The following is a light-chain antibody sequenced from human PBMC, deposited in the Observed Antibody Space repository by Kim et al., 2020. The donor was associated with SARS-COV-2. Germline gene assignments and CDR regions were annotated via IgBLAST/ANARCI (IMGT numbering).Light chain of an antibody. J-gene: IGLJ3*02. V-gene: IGLV3-9*01. CDR1: NIGSKN. Sequence: SYELTQPLSVSVALGQTARITCGGNNIGSKNVHWYQQKPGQAPVLVIYRDSNRPSGIPERFSGSNSGNTATLTISRAQAGDEDDYYCQVWDSSTWVFGGGTQLTVL. CDR2: RDS. CDR3: QVWDSSTWV.